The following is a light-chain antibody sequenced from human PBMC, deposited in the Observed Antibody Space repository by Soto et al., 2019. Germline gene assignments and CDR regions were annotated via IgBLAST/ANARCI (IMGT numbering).Light chain of an antibody. V-gene: IGLV2-8*01. J-gene: IGLJ1*01. CDR3: KSYAGSNSYV. CDR2: EVV. Sequence: QSVLTQPPSASGSPGQSVTISCTGTKNDIGVYDFVSWYQHHPGKAPRLIIYEVVQRPSGVPDRFSGSKPANTASLTVSGLQAADEAVYFCKSYAGSNSYVFGSGTKVPV. CDR1: KNDIGVYDF.